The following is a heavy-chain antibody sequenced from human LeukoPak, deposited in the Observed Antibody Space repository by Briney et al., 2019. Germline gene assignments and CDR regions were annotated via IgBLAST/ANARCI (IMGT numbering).Heavy chain of an antibody. D-gene: IGHD5-24*01. CDR2: IRRDGDVI. V-gene: IGHV3-30*02. J-gene: IGHJ3*02. CDR3: ARGHVGWLPRGGAFDI. Sequence: PGGSLRLSCEASGFTFSSFGMHWVRQAPGKGLEWVAFIRRDGDVIYYADSVKGRFTISRDNSRNMVYLQLNSLRPEDTAVYYCARGHVGWLPRGGAFDIWGQGTMVTVSS. CDR1: GFTFSSFG.